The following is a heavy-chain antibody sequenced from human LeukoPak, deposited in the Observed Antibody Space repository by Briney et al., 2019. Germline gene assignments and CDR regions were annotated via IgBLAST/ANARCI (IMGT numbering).Heavy chain of an antibody. D-gene: IGHD3-22*01. J-gene: IGHJ4*01. CDR2: INPNSGGT. Sequence: ASVNVSCKASGYTFTGYYMHWVRQAPGQGLEWMGWINPNSGGTNYAQKFQGRVTMTRDTSISTAYMELSRLRSDDTAVYYCARGYYDSSGYRPLFDYWGHGTLVTVSS. CDR1: GYTFTGYY. CDR3: ARGYYDSSGYRPLFDY. V-gene: IGHV1-2*02.